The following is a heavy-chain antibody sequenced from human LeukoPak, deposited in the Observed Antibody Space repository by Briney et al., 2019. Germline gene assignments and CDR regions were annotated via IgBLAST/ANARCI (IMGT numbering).Heavy chain of an antibody. CDR3: ARDRGSGYYYYYYYMDV. V-gene: IGHV3-30*02. Sequence: PGGSLRLSCAASGFTFSSFGMHWVRQAPGQGLEWVAFILYDGTNKYYADSVKGRFTISRDNAKNSLYLQMNSLRAEDTAVYYCARDRGSGYYYYYYYMDVWGKGTTVTISS. D-gene: IGHD3-22*01. J-gene: IGHJ6*03. CDR2: ILYDGTNK. CDR1: GFTFSSFG.